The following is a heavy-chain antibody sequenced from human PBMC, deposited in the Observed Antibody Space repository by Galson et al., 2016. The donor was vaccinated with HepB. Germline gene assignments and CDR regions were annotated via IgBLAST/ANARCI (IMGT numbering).Heavy chain of an antibody. J-gene: IGHJ4*02. CDR2: IYWDDDK. CDR3: VHGTSGGSGRWGFDY. Sequence: PALVKPTQTLTLTCTFSGFSLSTRGVGVGWIRQPPGKALEWLALIYWDDDKRYSPYLKTRLTITKDTTKNQVVLTMTNMDPVETATYYCVHGTSGGSGRWGFDYWGQGPLVTGSS. CDR1: GFSLSTRGVG. D-gene: IGHD3-10*01. V-gene: IGHV2-5*02.